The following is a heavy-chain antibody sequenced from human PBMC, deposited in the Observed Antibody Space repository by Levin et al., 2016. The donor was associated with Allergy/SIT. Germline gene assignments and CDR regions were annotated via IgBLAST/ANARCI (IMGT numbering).Heavy chain of an antibody. J-gene: IGHJ4*02. D-gene: IGHD2-8*02. CDR2: INGNGGST. V-gene: IGHV1-46*01. CDR1: GYTFTSYY. Sequence: ASVKVSCKASGYTFTSYYMHWVRQAPGQRLEWMGVINGNGGSTSYAQRFQGRVTMTSDTSTSTVYMELSSLRSDDTAVYYCVRDRLLATNPPFDYWGQGTLVTVSS. CDR3: VRDRLLATNPPFDY.